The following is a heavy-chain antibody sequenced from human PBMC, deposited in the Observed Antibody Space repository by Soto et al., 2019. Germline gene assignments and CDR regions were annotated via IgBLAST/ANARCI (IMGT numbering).Heavy chain of an antibody. CDR1: GGSISSYY. CDR2: IYYSGST. J-gene: IGHJ6*03. CDR3: GRGDSSSEYYYYYYMDV. V-gene: IGHV4-59*08. D-gene: IGHD6-6*01. Sequence: SETLSLTCTVSGGSISSYYWSWIRQPPGKGLEWIGYIYYSGSTNYNPSLKSRVTISVDTPKNQFSLKLSSVTAADTAVYYCGRGDSSSEYYYYYYMDVWGKGTTVTVSS.